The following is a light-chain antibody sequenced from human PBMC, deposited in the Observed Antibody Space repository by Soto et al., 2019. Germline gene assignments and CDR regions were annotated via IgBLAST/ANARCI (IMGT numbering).Light chain of an antibody. J-gene: IGKJ1*01. CDR1: HSLVNSAGNSY. CDR2: KVS. CDR3: MQGTHWPWT. Sequence: DVVMTQSPLSLPVTLGQPASISCRSSHSLVNSAGNSYLHWFLQRPGQSPRRLIYKVSNRDSGVPDRFSGSGSGTDFTLKISRVEAEDVGVYYCMQGTHWPWTFGQGTKVEIK. V-gene: IGKV2-30*01.